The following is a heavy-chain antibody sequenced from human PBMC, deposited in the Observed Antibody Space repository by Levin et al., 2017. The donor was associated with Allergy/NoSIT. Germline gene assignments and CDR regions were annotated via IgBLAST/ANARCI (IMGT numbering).Heavy chain of an antibody. CDR2: ISSTGSTI. CDR1: GFTFSSYE. D-gene: IGHD3-3*01. V-gene: IGHV3-48*03. Sequence: LSLTCAASGFTFSSYEMNWVRRAPGKGLEWVSYISSTGSTIYSADSVKGRFTISRDNAKNSLYLHMNSLRAEDTAVYYCARQLGNFWSGYNYFDDWGQGTLVTVSS. J-gene: IGHJ4*02. CDR3: ARQLGNFWSGYNYFDD.